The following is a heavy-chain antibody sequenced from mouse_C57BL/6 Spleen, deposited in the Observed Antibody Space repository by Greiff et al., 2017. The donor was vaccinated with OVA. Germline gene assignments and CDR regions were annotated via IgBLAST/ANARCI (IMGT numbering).Heavy chain of an antibody. J-gene: IGHJ1*03. CDR1: GYTFTDYY. Sequence: VQLQQSGPELVKPGASVKISCKASGYTFTDYYMNWVKQSHGKSLEWIGDINPKNGGTSYNQKFKGKATLTVDKSSSTAYMELRSLTSEDSSFDNCAIDYYGSSNTYFDVWGTGTTVTVSS. D-gene: IGHD1-1*01. CDR3: AIDYYGSSNTYFDV. V-gene: IGHV1-26*01. CDR2: INPKNGGT.